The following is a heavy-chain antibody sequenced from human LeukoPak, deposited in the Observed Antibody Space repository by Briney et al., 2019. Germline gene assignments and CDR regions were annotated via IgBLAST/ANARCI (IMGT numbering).Heavy chain of an antibody. D-gene: IGHD3-10*01. CDR3: AREDLRGLTENDAFDI. V-gene: IGHV3-48*03. CDR2: ISSSGSTI. J-gene: IGHJ3*02. CDR1: GFTFSSYE. Sequence: QTGGSLRLSCAASGFTFSSYEMNWVRQAPGKGLEWVSYISSSGSTIYYADSVKGRFAISRDNAKNSLYLQMNSLRAEDTAVYYCAREDLRGLTENDAFDIWGQGTMVTVSS.